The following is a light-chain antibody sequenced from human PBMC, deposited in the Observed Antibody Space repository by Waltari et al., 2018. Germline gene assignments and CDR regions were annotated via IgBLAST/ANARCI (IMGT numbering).Light chain of an antibody. CDR1: SGHSNYA. CDR3: QTWGTGIRA. Sequence: QLVLTQSPSASASLGASVKLTCTLSSGHSNYAIAWHQQQPEKGPRYLMKLNSDGRHIKGDGIPDRFSGSSSGAGRYLTISSLQSEDEADYYCQTWGTGIRAFGGGTKLTVL. J-gene: IGLJ2*01. CDR2: LNSDGRH. V-gene: IGLV4-69*01.